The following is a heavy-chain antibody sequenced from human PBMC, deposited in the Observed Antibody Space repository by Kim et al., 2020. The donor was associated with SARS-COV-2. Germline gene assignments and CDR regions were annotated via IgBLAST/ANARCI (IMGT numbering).Heavy chain of an antibody. CDR3: AHTLDYGETEYFDL. V-gene: IGHV2-5*01. D-gene: IGHD4-17*01. J-gene: IGHJ2*01. Sequence: SPSLKSRLTITKDNSKNQVVLTMTNMDPVDTATYYCAHTLDYGETEYFDLWGRGTLVTVSS.